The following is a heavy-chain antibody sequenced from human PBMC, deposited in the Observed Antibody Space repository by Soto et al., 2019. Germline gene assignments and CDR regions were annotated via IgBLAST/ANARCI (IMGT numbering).Heavy chain of an antibody. J-gene: IGHJ3*02. CDR1: GGSISSYY. V-gene: IGHV4-59*12. CDR3: ASSREVDYIWGSYYAFDI. Sequence: SETLSLTCSVSGGSISSYYWSWIRQPPGKGLEWIGYIYYSGSTNYNPSLKSRVTISVDTSKNQFSLKLSSVTAADTAVYYCASSREVDYIWGSYYAFDIWGQGTMVTVSS. D-gene: IGHD3-16*01. CDR2: IYYSGST.